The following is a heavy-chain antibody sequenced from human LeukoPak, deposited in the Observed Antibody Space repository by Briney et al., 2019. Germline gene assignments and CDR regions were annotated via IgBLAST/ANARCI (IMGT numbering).Heavy chain of an antibody. CDR2: INPNSGGT. Sequence: ASVKVSCKASGYTFTGYYMHWVRQAPGQGLEWMGWINPNSGGTNYAQKFQGRVTMTRDTSISTAYMELSRLRSDDTAVYYCARDLVLNWGSNWYFDLWGRGTLVTVPS. V-gene: IGHV1-2*02. CDR3: ARDLVLNWGSNWYFDL. CDR1: GYTFTGYY. J-gene: IGHJ2*01. D-gene: IGHD4/OR15-4a*01.